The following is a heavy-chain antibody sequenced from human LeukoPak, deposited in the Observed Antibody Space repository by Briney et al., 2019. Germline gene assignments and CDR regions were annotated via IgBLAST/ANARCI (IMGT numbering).Heavy chain of an antibody. D-gene: IGHD5-12*01. CDR3: AKDPEGGYSGYFDY. J-gene: IGHJ4*02. V-gene: IGHV3-23*01. CDR1: GFTFSSYA. Sequence: GGSLRLSCAASGFTFSSYAMSWVRQAPGKGLEWVSAISGSGGSTYYADSVKGRFTTSRDNSKNTLYLQMNSLRAEDTAVYYCAKDPEGGYSGYFDYWGQGTLVTVSS. CDR2: ISGSGGST.